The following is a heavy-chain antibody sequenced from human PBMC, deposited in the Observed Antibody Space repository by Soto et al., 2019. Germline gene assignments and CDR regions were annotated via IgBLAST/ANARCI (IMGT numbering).Heavy chain of an antibody. D-gene: IGHD4-17*01. CDR3: ARGPGTTTVTPYFDY. CDR1: GFTFSSYA. V-gene: IGHV3-30-3*01. CDR2: ISYDGSNK. Sequence: PGGSLRLSCAASGFTFSSYAMHWVRQAPGKGLEWVAVISYDGSNKYYADSVKGRFTISRDNSKNTLYLQMNSLRAEDTAVYYCARGPGTTTVTPYFDYWGQGTLVTVSS. J-gene: IGHJ4*02.